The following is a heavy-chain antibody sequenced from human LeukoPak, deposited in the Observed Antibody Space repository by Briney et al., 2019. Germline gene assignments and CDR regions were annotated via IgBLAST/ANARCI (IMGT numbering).Heavy chain of an antibody. V-gene: IGHV5-51*01. CDR1: GYGFTSYW. CDR3: ARHHYYDSSGYFDY. Sequence: GESLKISCKGSGYGFTSYWIGWVRQMPGKGLEWMGIIYPGDSGTRYSPSFQGQVTISADKSISTAYLQWSSLKASDTAMYYCARHHYYDSSGYFDYWGQGTLVTVSS. CDR2: IYPGDSGT. D-gene: IGHD3-22*01. J-gene: IGHJ4*02.